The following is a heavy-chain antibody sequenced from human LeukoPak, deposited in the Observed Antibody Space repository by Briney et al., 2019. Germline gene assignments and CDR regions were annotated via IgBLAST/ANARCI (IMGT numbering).Heavy chain of an antibody. J-gene: IGHJ3*02. V-gene: IGHV4-59*01. CDR2: IYYSGST. D-gene: IGHD5-18*01. CDR3: ARAVRGYSYGDDAFDI. Sequence: SETLSLTCTVSGGSISSYYWGWIRQPPGKGLEWIGYIYYSGSTNYNPSLKSRVTISVDTSKNQFSLKLSSVTAADTAVYYCARAVRGYSYGDDAFDIWGQGTMVTVSS. CDR1: GGSISSYY.